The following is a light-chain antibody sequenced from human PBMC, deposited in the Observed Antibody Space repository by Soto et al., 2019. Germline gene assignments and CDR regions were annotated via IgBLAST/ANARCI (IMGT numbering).Light chain of an antibody. V-gene: IGLV1-40*01. CDR1: SSNIGAGYD. J-gene: IGLJ3*02. Sequence: QPVLTQPPSVSGAPGQRVTISCTGSSSNIGAGYDVHWYQQVPGTAPKLLIYRDNNRPSGVPDRFSGSKSGTSAFLAITGLQVEDEADYYCQSYDSSLSGSRVFGGGTKLTVL. CDR3: QSYDSSLSGSRV. CDR2: RDN.